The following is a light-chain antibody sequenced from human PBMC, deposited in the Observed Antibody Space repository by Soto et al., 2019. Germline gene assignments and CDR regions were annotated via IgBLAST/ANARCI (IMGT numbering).Light chain of an antibody. J-gene: IGKJ2*01. CDR3: QKYVSSPLYT. CDR2: GVS. CDR1: QSVGSTH. V-gene: IGKV3-20*01. Sequence: NVLTQSPGTLSLSPGERATLSCRTSQSVGSTHLAWYQQKPGQAPRLLIHGVSSRAAGIPDRFSGSGSVTDFTLTISRLEPEDFAVYYCQKYVSSPLYTFGQGTKLEIK.